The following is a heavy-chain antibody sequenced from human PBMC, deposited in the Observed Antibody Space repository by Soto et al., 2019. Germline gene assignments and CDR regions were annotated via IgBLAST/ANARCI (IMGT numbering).Heavy chain of an antibody. J-gene: IGHJ5*02. V-gene: IGHV3-15*07. CDR2: IKSKVDGGTA. CDR3: TTEKSGSFET. CDR1: GLILTNGW. D-gene: IGHD5-12*01. Sequence: EVQLVESGGDLVQPGGSLRLSCAASGLILTNGWVNWVRQVPGKGLEWVGRIKSKVDGGTADYAAPAKGRFTISRDDSKNTLYLQMNSLKTEDTAVYYCTTEKSGSFETWGQGILGTVSS.